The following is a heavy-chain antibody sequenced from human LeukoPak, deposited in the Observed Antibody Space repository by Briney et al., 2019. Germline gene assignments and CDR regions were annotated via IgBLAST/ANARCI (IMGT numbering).Heavy chain of an antibody. CDR2: INPNSGGT. CDR3: AREYSGYLRPDYYYYMDV. J-gene: IGHJ6*03. CDR1: GYTFTCYY. Sequence: ASVKVSCKASGYTFTCYYMHWVRQAPGQGLEWMGWINPNSGGTNYAQKFQGKVTMTRDTSISTAYMELSRLRSDDTAVYYCAREYSGYLRPDYYYYMDVWGKGTTVTISS. V-gene: IGHV1-2*02. D-gene: IGHD5-12*01.